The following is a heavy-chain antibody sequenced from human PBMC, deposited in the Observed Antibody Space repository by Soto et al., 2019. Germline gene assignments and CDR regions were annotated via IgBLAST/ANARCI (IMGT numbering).Heavy chain of an antibody. CDR1: VFTCSSYA. V-gene: IGHV3-23*01. CDR3: AKDLSSGWYPPQH. Sequence: GSLRLSCAASVFTCSSYAMSWVRQAPGKGLEWVSAISGSGGSTYYADSVKGRFTISRDNSKNTLYLQMNSLRAEDTAVYYCAKDLSSGWYPPQHWGQGTLVTVPQ. D-gene: IGHD6-19*01. CDR2: ISGSGGST. J-gene: IGHJ1*01.